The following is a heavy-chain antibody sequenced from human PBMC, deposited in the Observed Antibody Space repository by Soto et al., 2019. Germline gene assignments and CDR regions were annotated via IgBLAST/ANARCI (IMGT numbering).Heavy chain of an antibody. J-gene: IGHJ6*02. CDR3: AKGGEIVATTPYYYYGMDV. Sequence: PGGSLRLSCAASGFTFSSYAMSWVRQAPGKGLEWVSAISGSGGSTYYADSVKGRFTISRDNSKNTLYLQMNSLRAEDTAVYYCAKGGEIVATTPYYYYGMDVWGQGTTVTVSS. V-gene: IGHV3-23*01. D-gene: IGHD5-12*01. CDR2: ISGSGGST. CDR1: GFTFSSYA.